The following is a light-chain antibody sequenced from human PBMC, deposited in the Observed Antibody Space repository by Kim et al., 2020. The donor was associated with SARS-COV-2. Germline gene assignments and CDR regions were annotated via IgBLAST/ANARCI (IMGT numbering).Light chain of an antibody. J-gene: IGKJ4*01. CDR1: QSVSTY. CDR3: QQRSSWPLT. V-gene: IGKV3-11*01. CDR2: DAS. Sequence: DIVLTQSPATLSLSPGERATLSCRASQSVSTYLAWYQQRSGQAPRVLIYDASNRATGIPARFSGSGSDFTLTISSLQPEDFAVYYCQQRSSWPLTFGGGTKLEIK.